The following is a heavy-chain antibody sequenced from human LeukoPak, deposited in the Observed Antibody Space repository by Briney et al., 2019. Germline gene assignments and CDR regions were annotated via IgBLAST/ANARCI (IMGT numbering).Heavy chain of an antibody. Sequence: GCPRLSPAPSRFTPSSPWMHCVRQTPQERLVWGSRINSDGSRTSYAHSVKGLFTISRDKDKNTLYLQMSSLRAEDTAVYYWGRGYYYGLWGQGTLVSVS. CDR3: GRGYYYGL. J-gene: IGHJ4*02. CDR2: INSDGSRT. CDR1: RFTPSSPW. D-gene: IGHD3-10*01. V-gene: IGHV3-74*01.